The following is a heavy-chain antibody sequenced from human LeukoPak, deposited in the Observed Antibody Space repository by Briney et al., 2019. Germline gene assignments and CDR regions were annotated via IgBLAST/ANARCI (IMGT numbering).Heavy chain of an antibody. Sequence: GGSLRLSCAASGFTFSSYSINWVRQAPGKGLEWVSYISSSSSTIYYADSVKGRFTISRDNAKNSLYLQMNSLRAEDTAVYYCARVDRGGAATEAAFEIWGQGTMVTVSS. J-gene: IGHJ3*02. CDR1: GFTFSSYS. CDR3: ARVDRGGAATEAAFEI. D-gene: IGHD3-16*01. V-gene: IGHV3-48*04. CDR2: ISSSSSTI.